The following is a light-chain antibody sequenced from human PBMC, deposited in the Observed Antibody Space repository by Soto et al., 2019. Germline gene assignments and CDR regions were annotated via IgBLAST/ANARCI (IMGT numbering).Light chain of an antibody. J-gene: IGKJ1*01. V-gene: IGKV1-9*01. CDR2: AAS. CDR1: QGISSY. Sequence: DIQLTQSPSFLSASVGDRVTITCRASQGISSYLAWYQQKPGKAPKLLIYAASTLQSGVPSRLSGSGSGTEFTLTISSLQPEDFATYYCQQLNSYPSFGQGTKVEIK. CDR3: QQLNSYPS.